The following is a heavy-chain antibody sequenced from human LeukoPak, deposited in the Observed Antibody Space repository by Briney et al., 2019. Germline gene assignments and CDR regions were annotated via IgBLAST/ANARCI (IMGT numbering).Heavy chain of an antibody. J-gene: IGHJ4*02. CDR2: IKSKTDGGTT. CDR1: GFTFSNAW. V-gene: IGHV3-15*01. Sequence: GGSLRLSCAASGFTFSNAWMSWVRQAPGKGLEWVGRIKSKTDGGTTDYAAPVKGRFTISRDDSKNTLYLQMNSLKTEDTAVYYCTTVRRFGESTFDYWGKGTLVTVSS. D-gene: IGHD3-10*01. CDR3: TTVRRFGESTFDY.